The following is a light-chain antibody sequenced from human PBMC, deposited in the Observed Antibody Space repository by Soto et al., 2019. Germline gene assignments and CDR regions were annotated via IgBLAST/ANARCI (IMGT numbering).Light chain of an antibody. J-gene: IGKJ1*01. Sequence: EIVLAQFPATLSLTPGERATLSCRASQNVANYLDWYQEKPGQAPRLLIYESSNRATGIAARFSGSGSGTDLTLTISSLEPEDVEVYDCQQRSNWPQTFGQGTKVDI. CDR3: QQRSNWPQT. CDR2: ESS. V-gene: IGKV3-11*01. CDR1: QNVANY.